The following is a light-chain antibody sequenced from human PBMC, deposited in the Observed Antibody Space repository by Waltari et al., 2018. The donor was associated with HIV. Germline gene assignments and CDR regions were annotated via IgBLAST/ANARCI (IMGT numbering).Light chain of an antibody. CDR1: QSVFYNSNSRHY. CDR3: QQYVWIPPT. Sequence: TAMTQSPESLAVSLVARATIHCKSIQSVFYNSNSRHYLAWYQQIPVQPPNLRIYWASTRESGVPDRFSGSGSGTDFTRTISSLQAEDVGVYYCQQYVWIPPTFGPGTKVEIK. V-gene: IGKV4-1*01. J-gene: IGKJ1*01. CDR2: WAS.